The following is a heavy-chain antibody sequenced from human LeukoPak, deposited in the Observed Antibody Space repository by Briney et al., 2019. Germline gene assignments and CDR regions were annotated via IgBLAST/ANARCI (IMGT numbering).Heavy chain of an antibody. D-gene: IGHD6-13*01. V-gene: IGHV4-59*01. Sequence: SGTLSLTCTVSGGSISSYYWSWIRQPPGKGREGIGYIYYSGTTNYNPSLKSRVTISVDTSKNQFSLKLSSVTAADTAVYYCARGVYIAAAQYGYWGQGTLVTVSS. CDR2: IYYSGTT. CDR3: ARGVYIAAAQYGY. CDR1: GGSISSYY. J-gene: IGHJ4*02.